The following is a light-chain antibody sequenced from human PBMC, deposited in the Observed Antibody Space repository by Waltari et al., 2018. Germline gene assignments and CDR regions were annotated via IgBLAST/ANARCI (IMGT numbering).Light chain of an antibody. CDR1: SSDVGGYNY. Sequence: SALTQPASVSGSPGQSITISCTGTSSDVGGYNYVSWYQQHPGKAPKLMIYDVSKRPSGVSNRFSGSKSGNTASLTISGLQAEDEADYYCCSYAGSSTVVFGGGTKLTVL. V-gene: IGLV2-23*02. CDR2: DVS. J-gene: IGLJ2*01. CDR3: CSYAGSSTVV.